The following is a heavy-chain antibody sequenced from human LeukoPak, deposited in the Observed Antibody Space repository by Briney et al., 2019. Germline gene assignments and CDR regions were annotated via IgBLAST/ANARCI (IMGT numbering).Heavy chain of an antibody. CDR2: IYEDGKTI. D-gene: IGHD3-3*01. J-gene: IGHJ5*02. V-gene: IGHV3-74*01. Sequence: GGSLRLSCAASGFTFNSYWMHWVRRAPGKGLVWVSRIYEDGKTIDYADSVKGRFTISRDNAKDTLYLQVSSLRDEDTAVYYCVSDLCGGDDQWGRGTLVTVSS. CDR3: VSDLCGGDDQ. CDR1: GFTFNSYW.